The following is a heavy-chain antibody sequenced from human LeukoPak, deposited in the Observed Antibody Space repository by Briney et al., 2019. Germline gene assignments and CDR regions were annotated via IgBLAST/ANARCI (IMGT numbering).Heavy chain of an antibody. V-gene: IGHV1-46*01. CDR3: ERVGRRPYDAFDI. CDR2: INPSGGST. CDR1: TYTFTSYY. J-gene: IGHJ3*02. D-gene: IGHD1-1*01. Sequence: RASVKVSCKASTYTFTSYYMHWVREAPGQGLEWMGIINPSGGSTSYAQKFQGRVTMTRDTSTSTVYMELSSLRSEDTAVYYCERVGRRPYDAFDIWGQGTMVTVSS.